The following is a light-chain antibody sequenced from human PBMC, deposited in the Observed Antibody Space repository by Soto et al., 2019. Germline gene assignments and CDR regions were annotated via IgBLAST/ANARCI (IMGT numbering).Light chain of an antibody. V-gene: IGKV3-20*01. CDR3: QQFGSSPPRIT. J-gene: IGKJ5*01. CDR2: GAS. CDR1: QSVSRSY. Sequence: EIVLTQSPATLSLSPGERATLSCRASQSVSRSYLAWYQQKPGQAPRLLIYGASSRATGIPDRFSGSGSGTDFTLTISRLEPEDFAVYYCQQFGSSPPRITFGQGTRLEIK.